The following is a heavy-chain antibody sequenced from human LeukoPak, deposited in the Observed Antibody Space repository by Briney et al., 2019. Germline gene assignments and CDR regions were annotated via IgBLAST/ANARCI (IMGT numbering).Heavy chain of an antibody. V-gene: IGHV1-69*13. CDR3: ARADTIFGKVNWFDP. J-gene: IGHJ5*02. CDR1: GGTFSSYA. CDR2: IIPIFGTA. Sequence: SVKVSCKASGGTFSSYAISWVRQAPGQGLEWMGGIIPIFGTANYAQKFQGRVTITADESTSTAYMELSSLRSEDTAVYYCARADTIFGKVNWFDPWGQGTLVTVSS. D-gene: IGHD3-3*01.